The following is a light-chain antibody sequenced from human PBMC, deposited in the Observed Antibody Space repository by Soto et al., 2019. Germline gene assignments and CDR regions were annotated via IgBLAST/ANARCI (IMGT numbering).Light chain of an antibody. CDR3: QQYHSFPP. CDR2: KAS. V-gene: IGKV1-5*03. CDR1: QSISSW. J-gene: IGKJ1*01. Sequence: DIQMIGGPRTMSEPVGERVTITCRASQSISSWLAWYQQKPGKAPKLLIYKASSLESGVPSRFSGSGSGTEFSLTISSLQTDDFATYYCQQYHSFPPFAQGTKVDIK.